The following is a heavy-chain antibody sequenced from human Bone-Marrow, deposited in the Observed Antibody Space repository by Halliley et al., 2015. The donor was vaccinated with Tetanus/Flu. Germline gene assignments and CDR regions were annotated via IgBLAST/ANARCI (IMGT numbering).Heavy chain of an antibody. V-gene: IGHV3-48*02. J-gene: IGHJ4*02. CDR2: ISNDGQTI. D-gene: IGHD2-15*01. CDR3: ARGWRENSFDF. Sequence: KGLEWLSFISNDGQTIYYADSVRGRFTISRDAAKNSLFLQMNSLRDEDTAVYYCARGWRENSFDFWGQGVQVTVSS.